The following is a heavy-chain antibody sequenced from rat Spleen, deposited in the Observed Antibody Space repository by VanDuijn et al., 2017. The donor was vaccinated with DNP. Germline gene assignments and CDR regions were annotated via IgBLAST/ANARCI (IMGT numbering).Heavy chain of an antibody. Sequence: EVKLVESGGGLVQPGRSLKLSCAASGFNFNDYWMGWVRQAPGKGLEWIGEINEDSGTINYTPSLKDKLTISRDNAQNTLYLQMSKLGSEDTAIYYCARAGWHGWLAYWGQGTLVTVSS. D-gene: IGHD1-11*01. CDR1: GFNFNDYW. CDR2: INEDSGTI. CDR3: ARAGWHGWLAY. J-gene: IGHJ3*01. V-gene: IGHV4-2*01.